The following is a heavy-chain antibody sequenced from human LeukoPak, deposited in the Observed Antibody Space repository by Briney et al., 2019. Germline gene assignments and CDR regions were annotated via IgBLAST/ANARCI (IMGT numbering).Heavy chain of an antibody. Sequence: SETLSLTCTVSGGSISSSSYYWGWIRQPPGKGLEWIGSIYYSQSTYYNPSLKSRVTISVDTSKTQFSLKLSSVTAADTAVYYCASVTTLIVVDSVYYWGQGTLVTVSS. J-gene: IGHJ4*02. CDR2: IYYSQST. CDR3: ASVTTLIVVDSVYY. V-gene: IGHV4-39*01. CDR1: GGSISSSSYY. D-gene: IGHD4-17*01.